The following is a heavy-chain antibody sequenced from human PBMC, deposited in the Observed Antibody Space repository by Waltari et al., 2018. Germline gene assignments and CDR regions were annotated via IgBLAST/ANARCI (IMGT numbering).Heavy chain of an antibody. CDR2: LSGSRGGT. CDR3: AKNRDVATIRSPYDC. CDR1: GFSFSNYV. Sequence: EVQLLESGGGLVQPGGSLRLSCAASGFSFSNYVMNWVRQAPGRGLGWVSALSGSRGGTYYADSVKGRVTISRDNSKNTLYLQMNSLRAEDTAVYYCAKNRDVATIRSPYDCWGQGTLVTVSS. V-gene: IGHV3-23*01. J-gene: IGHJ4*02. D-gene: IGHD5-12*01.